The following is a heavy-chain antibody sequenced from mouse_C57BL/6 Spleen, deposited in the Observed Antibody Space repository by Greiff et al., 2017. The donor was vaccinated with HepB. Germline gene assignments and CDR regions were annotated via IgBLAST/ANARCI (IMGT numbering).Heavy chain of an antibody. CDR3: ASTAQATAWFAY. J-gene: IGHJ3*01. Sequence: VQLQQSGPELVKPGASVKISCKASGYAFSSSWMNWVKQRPGKGLEWIGRIYPGDGDTNYNGKFKGKATLTADKSSSTAYMQLSSLTSEDSAVYFGASTAQATAWFAYWGQGTLVTVSA. V-gene: IGHV1-82*01. D-gene: IGHD3-2*02. CDR2: IYPGDGDT. CDR1: GYAFSSSW.